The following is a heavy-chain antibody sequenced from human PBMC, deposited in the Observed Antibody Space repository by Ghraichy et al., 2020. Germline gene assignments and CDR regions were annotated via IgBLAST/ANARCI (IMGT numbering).Heavy chain of an antibody. CDR2: IYYSGST. CDR3: ASEGYCTNGVCYEGEYYYYAMDV. V-gene: IGHV4-39*01. J-gene: IGHJ6*02. Sequence: SETLSLTCTVSGGSISSSSYYWGWIRQPPGKGLEWIGSIYYSGSTYYNPSLKSRVTISVDTSKNQFSLKLSSVTAADTAVYYCASEGYCTNGVCYEGEYYYYAMDVWGQGTTVTVSS. CDR1: GGSISSSSYY. D-gene: IGHD2-8*01.